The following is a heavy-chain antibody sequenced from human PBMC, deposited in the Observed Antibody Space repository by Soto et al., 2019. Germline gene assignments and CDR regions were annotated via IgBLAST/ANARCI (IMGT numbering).Heavy chain of an antibody. J-gene: IGHJ5*02. CDR3: GRESGETWDYEAS. V-gene: IGHV4-38-2*02. CDR2: LNTYGNT. D-gene: IGHD1-7*01. CDR1: GYSISSGYY. Sequence: SETLSLTCSVSGYSISSGYYWGWIRQAPGKGLEWIGRLNTYGNTHYNPSLKSRVTVSVDTSRNQFFLTLRSVTAADSAVYHCGRESGETWDYEASWGQGTPVTVSS.